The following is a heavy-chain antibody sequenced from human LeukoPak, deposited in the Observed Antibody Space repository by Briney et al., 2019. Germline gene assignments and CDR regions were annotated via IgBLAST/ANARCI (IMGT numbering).Heavy chain of an antibody. CDR1: GDSITSTNW. V-gene: IGHV4-4*02. Sequence: SGTLSLTCAVSGDSITSTNWWTWVRQPPGKGLEWIGEIYHSGSTNYNPSLKSRVTISLDRPRNQFSLRLNSVTAADTAVYYCARGGNSAWYFDYGGQGTLVTVSS. CDR3: ARGGNSAWYFDY. J-gene: IGHJ4*02. D-gene: IGHD6-19*01. CDR2: IYHSGST.